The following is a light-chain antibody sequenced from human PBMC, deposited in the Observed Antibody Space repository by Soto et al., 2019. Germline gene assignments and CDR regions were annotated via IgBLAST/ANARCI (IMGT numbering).Light chain of an antibody. J-gene: IGKJ2*01. Sequence: DVLMTQSPLSLPVTLGQPASISCTCSQSLVNSDGDTYLSWYQLRPGQSPRRLIYKVSNRDSGVTVRFSGSASGIDFTLKISVVESEYLGVYHCLQGPSWPTFGQGTTLEIK. V-gene: IGKV2-30*01. CDR1: QSLVNSDGDTY. CDR3: LQGPSWPT. CDR2: KVS.